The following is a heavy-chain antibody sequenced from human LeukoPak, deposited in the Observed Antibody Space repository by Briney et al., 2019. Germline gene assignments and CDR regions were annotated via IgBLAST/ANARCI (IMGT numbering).Heavy chain of an antibody. V-gene: IGHV3-11*04. D-gene: IGHD2-15*01. CDR1: GFTFSDYY. CDR2: ISSSGSTI. CDR3: ARDSGLGGHPSDY. J-gene: IGHJ4*02. Sequence: GGSLRLSCAASGFTFSDYYMSWIRQAPGKGLEWVSYISSSGSTIYYADSVKGRFTISRDNARSSLYLQMNSLGAEDTALYYCARDSGLGGHPSDYWGQGTLVTVSS.